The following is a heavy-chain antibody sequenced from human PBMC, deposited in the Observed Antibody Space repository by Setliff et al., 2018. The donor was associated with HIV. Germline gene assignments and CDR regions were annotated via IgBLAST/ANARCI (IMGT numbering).Heavy chain of an antibody. CDR3: ARDKMGAPAGTKGYYYYYGMDV. Sequence: PSETLSLPCTVSGGSISSGSYYWSWIRQTAGKGLEWIGRIYSSGSTNYNPSLKSRVTISVDTSKNQFSLKLSSVTAADTAVYYCARDKMGAPAGTKGYYYYYGMDVWGQGTTVTVSS. CDR2: IYSSGST. J-gene: IGHJ6*02. D-gene: IGHD2-2*01. CDR1: GGSISSGSYY. V-gene: IGHV4-61*02.